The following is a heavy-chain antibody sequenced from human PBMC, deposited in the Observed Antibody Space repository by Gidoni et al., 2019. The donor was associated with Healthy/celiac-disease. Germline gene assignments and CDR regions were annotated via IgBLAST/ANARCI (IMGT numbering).Heavy chain of an antibody. CDR3: ATSRRHSSGYWGHYFDY. V-gene: IGHV6-1*01. Sequence: QVQLQQSGPGLVKPSQTLSLTCAISGDSVSSNSAAWNWIRQSPSRGLEWLGRTYYRSKWYNDYAVSVKSRITINPDTSKNQFSLHLNSVTPEDTAVYYCATSRRHSSGYWGHYFDYWGQGTLVTVSS. J-gene: IGHJ4*02. CDR1: GDSVSSNSAA. CDR2: TYYRSKWYN. D-gene: IGHD3-22*01.